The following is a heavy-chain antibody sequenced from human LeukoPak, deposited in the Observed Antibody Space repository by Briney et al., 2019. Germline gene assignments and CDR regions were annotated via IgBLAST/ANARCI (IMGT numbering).Heavy chain of an antibody. D-gene: IGHD3-3*01. Sequence: SETPSLTCTVSGGSISSYYWSWIRQPPGKGLEWIGYIYYSGSTNYNPSLKSRVTISVDTSKNQFSLKLSSVTAADTAVYYCAGAPHTYYDFWSGSEFDYWGQGTLVTVSS. CDR3: AGAPHTYYDFWSGSEFDY. J-gene: IGHJ4*02. V-gene: IGHV4-59*01. CDR1: GGSISSYY. CDR2: IYYSGST.